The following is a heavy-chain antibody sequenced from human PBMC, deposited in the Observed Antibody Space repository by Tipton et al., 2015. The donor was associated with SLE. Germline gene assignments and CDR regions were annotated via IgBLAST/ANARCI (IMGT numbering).Heavy chain of an antibody. Sequence: SLRLSCAASGFTFSSYAMSWVRQAPGKGLEWVSAISGSGGSTYYAGSVKGRFTISRDNSKNTLYLQMNSLRAEDTAVYYCAKGIAAAGTRYFDYWGQGTLVTVSS. CDR2: ISGSGGST. D-gene: IGHD6-13*01. V-gene: IGHV3-23*01. J-gene: IGHJ4*02. CDR3: AKGIAAAGTRYFDY. CDR1: GFTFSSYA.